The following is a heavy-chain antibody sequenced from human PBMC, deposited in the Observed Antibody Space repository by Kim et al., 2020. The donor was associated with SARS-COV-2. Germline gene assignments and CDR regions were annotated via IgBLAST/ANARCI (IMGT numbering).Heavy chain of an antibody. Sequence: SETLSLTCAVYGGSFSGYYWSWIRQPPGKGLEWIGEINHSGSTNYNPSLKSRVTISVDTSKNQFSLKLSSVTAADTAVYYCARAPGYGSGSYYNRVNGMDVWGQGTTVTVTS. CDR3: ARAPGYGSGSYYNRVNGMDV. J-gene: IGHJ6*02. CDR2: INHSGST. CDR1: GGSFSGYY. D-gene: IGHD3-10*01. V-gene: IGHV4-34*01.